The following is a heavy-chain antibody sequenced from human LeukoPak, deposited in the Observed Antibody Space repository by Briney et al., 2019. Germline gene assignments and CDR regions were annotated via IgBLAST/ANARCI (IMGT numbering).Heavy chain of an antibody. CDR1: GYTFTSYA. J-gene: IGHJ5*02. CDR2: INAGNGNT. CDR3: ARDRGIAVADRADWFDP. Sequence: GASVKVSCKASGYTFTSYAMHWVRQAPGQRLEWMGWINAGNGNTKYSQKFQGRVTITRDTSASTAYMELSSLRSEDTAVYHCARDRGIAVADRADWFDPWGQGTLVTVSS. V-gene: IGHV1-3*01. D-gene: IGHD6-19*01.